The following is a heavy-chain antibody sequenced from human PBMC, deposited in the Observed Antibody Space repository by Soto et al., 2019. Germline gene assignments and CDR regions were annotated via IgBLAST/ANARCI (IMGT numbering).Heavy chain of an antibody. CDR1: GFTFSNYA. J-gene: IGHJ3*02. Sequence: QVQLVESGGGVVQPGRSLRLSCAASGFTFSNYAMHWVRQAPGKGLEWVAVIWYDGSNQYYAESVKGRFTISRDNSKHTLCLQMNSLRAEDTALYHCASPSSVANAFEIWGQGTMVAVSS. CDR2: IWYDGSNQ. CDR3: ASPSSVANAFEI. V-gene: IGHV3-33*08.